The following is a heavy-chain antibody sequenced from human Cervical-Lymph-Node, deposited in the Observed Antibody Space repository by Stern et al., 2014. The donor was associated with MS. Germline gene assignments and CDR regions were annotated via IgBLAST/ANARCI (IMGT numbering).Heavy chain of an antibody. Sequence: VQLVESGPGLVKPSETLSLTCTVSGGSISSYYWSWIRQLQGKGMECIWYLYYSGRTNYNPSLKSRVIISVDTSKNPFSLKLSSVTAADTAVYYCARGATQAFDPWGQGTLVTVSS. CDR3: ARGATQAFDP. CDR2: LYYSGRT. CDR1: GGSISSYY. J-gene: IGHJ5*02. V-gene: IGHV4-59*01.